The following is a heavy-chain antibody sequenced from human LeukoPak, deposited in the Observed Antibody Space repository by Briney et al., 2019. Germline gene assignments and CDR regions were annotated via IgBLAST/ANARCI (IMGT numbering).Heavy chain of an antibody. V-gene: IGHV4-61*02. CDR2: IYTSGST. CDR1: GGSISSGSYY. Sequence: SQTLSLTCTVSGGSISSGSYYWSWIRQPAGKGLEWIGRIYTSGSTNYNPSLKSRVTISVDTSKNQFSLKLSSVTAADTAVYYCARIVIAVAGTRDVVDYWGQGTLVTVSS. J-gene: IGHJ4*02. D-gene: IGHD6-19*01. CDR3: ARIVIAVAGTRDVVDY.